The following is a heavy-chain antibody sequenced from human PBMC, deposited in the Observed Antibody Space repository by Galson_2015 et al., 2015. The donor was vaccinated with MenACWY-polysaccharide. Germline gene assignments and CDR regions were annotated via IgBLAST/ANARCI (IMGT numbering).Heavy chain of an antibody. D-gene: IGHD2-21*01. J-gene: IGHJ6*02. CDR1: GFTFSGYA. CDR3: ARSYCDRTTCYGMDV. V-gene: IGHV3-30-3*01. CDR2: ISYNGNNI. Sequence: SLRLSCAASGFTFSGYAMHWVRQAPGKGLEWVAVISYNGNNIYYADSEEGRFTISRDNFKSTLYLQMNSLRPEDTAVYYCARSYCDRTTCYGMDVWGQGTMVTVSS.